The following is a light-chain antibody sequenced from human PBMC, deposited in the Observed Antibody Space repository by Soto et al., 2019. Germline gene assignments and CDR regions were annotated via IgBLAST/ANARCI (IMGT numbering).Light chain of an antibody. CDR2: ETN. CDR3: GTWDSSLSADV. CDR1: SSSIGNNY. Sequence: QSVLTQPPSVSAAPGQRVTISCSGSSSSIGNNYVSWYRHLPGTAPKLLIYETNKRPSGISDRFSGSKSGTSATLGITGLQTGDEADYYCGTWDSSLSADVFGTGTKLTVL. J-gene: IGLJ1*01. V-gene: IGLV1-51*02.